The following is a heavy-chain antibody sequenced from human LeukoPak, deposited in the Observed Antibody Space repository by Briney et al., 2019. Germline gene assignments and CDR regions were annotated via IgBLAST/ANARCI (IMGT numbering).Heavy chain of an antibody. Sequence: PGGSLRLSCAASGFTFSANAMTWVRQAPGKGPEWVSRISGSGSTTDYTDSVKGRFTISRDNSKNTLYLQMNSLRAEDTAVYYCAKDRCGSDCASPATNYFDDWGQGTLVTVSS. J-gene: IGHJ4*02. CDR2: ISGSGSTT. CDR3: AKDRCGSDCASPATNYFDD. CDR1: GFTFSANA. V-gene: IGHV3-23*01. D-gene: IGHD2-21*02.